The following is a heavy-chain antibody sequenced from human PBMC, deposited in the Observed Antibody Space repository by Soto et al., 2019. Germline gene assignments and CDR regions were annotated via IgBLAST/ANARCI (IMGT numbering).Heavy chain of an antibody. CDR2: ISAYNCNT. D-gene: IGHD3-10*01. Sequence: QVQLVQSGAEVKKPGASVKVSCKPSGYTFTSYGITWVRQAPGQGLEWMGWISAYNCNTNYAQKFQGRVTMTTDTSTSTAYMELRSLGSDDTAVYYCASGWFGEFVYQFDYWGQGTLVTVSS. V-gene: IGHV1-18*01. J-gene: IGHJ4*02. CDR3: ASGWFGEFVYQFDY. CDR1: GYTFTSYG.